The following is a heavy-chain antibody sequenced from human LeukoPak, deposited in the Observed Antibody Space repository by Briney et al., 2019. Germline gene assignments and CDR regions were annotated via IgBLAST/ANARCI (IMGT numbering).Heavy chain of an antibody. J-gene: IGHJ4*02. CDR1: GFTFSSYG. Sequence: GGSLRLSCAASGFTFSSYGMHWVRQAPGKGLEWVAFIRYDGSNKCYADSVKGRFTISRDNSKNTLYLQMNSLRAEDTAVYYCAAGLVTPLVSGYWGQGTLVTVSS. CDR2: IRYDGSNK. D-gene: IGHD4-11*01. V-gene: IGHV3-30*02. CDR3: AAGLVTPLVSGY.